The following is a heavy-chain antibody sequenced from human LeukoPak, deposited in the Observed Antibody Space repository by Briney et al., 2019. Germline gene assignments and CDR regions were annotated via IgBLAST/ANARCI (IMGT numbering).Heavy chain of an antibody. D-gene: IGHD6-19*01. V-gene: IGHV4-39*01. Sequence: SETLSLTCTVSGGSINSSSYYWGWIRQPPGKGLEWIGSIYYSGSTYYNPSLKSRVTISVDTSKNQFSLKLSSVTAADTAVYYCARQSIAVAGPYFDYWGQGTLVTVSS. J-gene: IGHJ4*02. CDR3: ARQSIAVAGPYFDY. CDR1: GGSINSSSYY. CDR2: IYYSGST.